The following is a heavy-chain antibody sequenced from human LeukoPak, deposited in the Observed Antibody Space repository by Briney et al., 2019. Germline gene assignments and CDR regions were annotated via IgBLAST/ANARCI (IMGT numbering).Heavy chain of an antibody. Sequence: GRSLRLSCAASGFTFSSYGMHWVRQAPGKGLEWVAVISYDGSNKYYADSVKGRFTISRDNSKNTLYPQMNSLRAEDTAVYYCAKDQTGYSSSWYDYWGQGTLVTVSS. D-gene: IGHD6-13*01. CDR1: GFTFSSYG. CDR2: ISYDGSNK. V-gene: IGHV3-30*18. CDR3: AKDQTGYSSSWYDY. J-gene: IGHJ4*02.